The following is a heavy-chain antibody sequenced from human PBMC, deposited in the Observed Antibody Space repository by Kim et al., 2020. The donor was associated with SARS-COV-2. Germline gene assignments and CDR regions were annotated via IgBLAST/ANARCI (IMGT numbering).Heavy chain of an antibody. CDR1: GFTFSSYA. D-gene: IGHD6-13*01. CDR3: ASGSSWLTLDY. Sequence: GGSLRLSCAASGFTFSSYAMHWVRQAPGKGLEWVAVISYDGSNKYYADSVKGRFTISRDNSKNTLYLQMNSLRAEDTAVYYCASGSSWLTLDYWGQGTLVTVSS. J-gene: IGHJ4*02. V-gene: IGHV3-30-3*01. CDR2: ISYDGSNK.